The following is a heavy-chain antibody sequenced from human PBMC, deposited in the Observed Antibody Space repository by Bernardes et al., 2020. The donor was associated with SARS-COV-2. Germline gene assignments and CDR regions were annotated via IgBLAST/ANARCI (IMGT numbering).Heavy chain of an antibody. J-gene: IGHJ4*02. Sequence: ASVKVSCKVSGYTLTELSMHWVRQAPGKGLEWMGGFDPEDGETIYAQKFQGRVTMTEDTSTDTAYMELSSLRSEDTAVYYCATGRFASPGYDDFDYWGQGTLVTVSS. CDR1: GYTLTELS. CDR2: FDPEDGET. V-gene: IGHV1-24*01. D-gene: IGHD5-12*01. CDR3: ATGRFASPGYDDFDY.